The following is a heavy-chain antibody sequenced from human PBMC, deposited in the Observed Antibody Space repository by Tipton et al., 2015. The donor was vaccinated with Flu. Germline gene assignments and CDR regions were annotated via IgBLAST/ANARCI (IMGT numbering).Heavy chain of an antibody. V-gene: IGHV1-2*06. D-gene: IGHD2-15*01. CDR3: ARDIAVPGPGIVF. Sequence: QLVQSGAEVEKPGASLKVSCKGSGYTFSGYYIHWVRQAPGQGLEWMGRINPSNGATTYARTFQGRVTVTRDTAISSAYMELTRVTSDDTAVYYWARDIAVPGPGIVFWGQGALVTVST. CDR1: GYTFSGYY. J-gene: IGHJ4*02. CDR2: INPSNGAT.